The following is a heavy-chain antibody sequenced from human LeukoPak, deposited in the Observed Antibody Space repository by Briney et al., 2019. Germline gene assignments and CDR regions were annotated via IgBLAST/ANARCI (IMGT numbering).Heavy chain of an antibody. CDR2: IRSKAYGGTT. CDR3: TRDRRDGYYNYYYYMDV. J-gene: IGHJ6*03. CDR1: GFTFGDYA. V-gene: IGHV3-49*04. D-gene: IGHD5-24*01. Sequence: AGGSLRLSCTASGFTFGDYAMSWVRQAPGKGLEWVGFIRSKAYGGTTEYAASVKGRFTISRDDSKSIAYLQMNSLKTEDTAVYYCTRDRRDGYYNYYYYMDVWGKGTTVTISS.